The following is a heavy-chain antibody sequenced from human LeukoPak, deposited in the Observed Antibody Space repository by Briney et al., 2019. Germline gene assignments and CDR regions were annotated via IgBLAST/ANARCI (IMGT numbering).Heavy chain of an antibody. J-gene: IGHJ5*02. V-gene: IGHV1-2*02. CDR3: GRDWVLGFCSSTSCPEVSFWFDP. CDR2: INPNSGGT. CDR1: GYTFTGYS. D-gene: IGHD2-2*01. Sequence: EASLKVSCKASGYTFTGYSMHWVRQAPGQGLEWMGCINPNSGGTNSAQKFQGRVTMTRDTSISTAYMELSRLRSDDTAVYYCGRDWVLGFCSSTSCPEVSFWFDPWGEGTLVTVSS.